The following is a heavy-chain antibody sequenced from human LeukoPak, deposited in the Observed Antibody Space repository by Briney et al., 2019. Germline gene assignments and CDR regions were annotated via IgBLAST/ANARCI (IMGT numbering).Heavy chain of an antibody. D-gene: IGHD1-1*01. V-gene: IGHV4-59*08. Sequence: SETLSLTCTISGGSITSNFWSWIRQPPGKGLEWIGYIFDGGNTRHNPSLSSRATISRDTSKNQFSLRLSSVTAADTAVYYCARAKPNWNPPDYWGQGTLVTISS. J-gene: IGHJ4*02. CDR2: IFDGGNT. CDR1: GGSITSNF. CDR3: ARAKPNWNPPDY.